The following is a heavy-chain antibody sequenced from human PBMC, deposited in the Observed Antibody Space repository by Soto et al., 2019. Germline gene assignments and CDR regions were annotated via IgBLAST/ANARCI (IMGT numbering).Heavy chain of an antibody. CDR2: ISGSGGST. CDR1: GFTFSRYA. D-gene: IGHD6-19*01. CDR3: AKPGFFSRGWYGWFDP. Sequence: EVQLLESGGGLVQPGGSLRLSCAASGFTFSRYAMSWVRQAPWKGLAWVSAISGSGGSTYYADSVKGRFTISRDKSKNTLYLQMNSLRDEDTAVYYCAKPGFFSRGWYGWFDPWGQGTLVTVSS. V-gene: IGHV3-23*01. J-gene: IGHJ5*02.